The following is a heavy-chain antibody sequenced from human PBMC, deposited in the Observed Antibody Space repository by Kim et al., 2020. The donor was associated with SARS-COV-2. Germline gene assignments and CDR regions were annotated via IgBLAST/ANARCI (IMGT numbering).Heavy chain of an antibody. CDR3: ARLTPRGELRCG. D-gene: IGHD1-7*01. J-gene: IGHJ4*02. CDR2: IYYSGST. CDR1: GGSISSSSYY. V-gene: IGHV4-39*01. Sequence: SETLSLTCTVSGGSISSSSYYWGWIRQPPGKGLEWIGSIYYSGSTYYNPSLKSRVTISVDTSKNQFSLKLSSVTAADTAVYYCARLTPRGELRCGRGQGTLVTVSS.